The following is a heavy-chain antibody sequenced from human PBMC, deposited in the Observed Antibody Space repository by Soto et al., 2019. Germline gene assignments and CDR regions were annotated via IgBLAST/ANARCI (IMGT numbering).Heavy chain of an antibody. Sequence: SETLSLTCTVSGGSISSYYWSWIRQPPGKGLEWIGYIYYSGSTNYNPSLKSRVTISVDTSKNQFSLKLSSVTAADTAVYYCARGITPYYYGSGSLTWFDPWGQGTLVTVSS. CDR3: ARGITPYYYGSGSLTWFDP. J-gene: IGHJ5*02. CDR2: IYYSGST. D-gene: IGHD3-10*01. CDR1: GGSISSYY. V-gene: IGHV4-59*01.